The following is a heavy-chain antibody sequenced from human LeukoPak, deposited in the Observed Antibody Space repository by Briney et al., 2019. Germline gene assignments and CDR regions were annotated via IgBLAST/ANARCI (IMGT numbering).Heavy chain of an antibody. CDR3: ARGSPPDY. J-gene: IGHJ4*02. Sequence: ASVKVSCKASGYTFTAYYIHWVRQAPGQGLDWMGWINPNGGGTKYAQNFQGRVTMTRDTSISTAYMELSSLTSDDTAVYYCARGSPPDYWGQGTLVTVSS. CDR2: INPNGGGT. V-gene: IGHV1-2*02. CDR1: GYTFTAYY.